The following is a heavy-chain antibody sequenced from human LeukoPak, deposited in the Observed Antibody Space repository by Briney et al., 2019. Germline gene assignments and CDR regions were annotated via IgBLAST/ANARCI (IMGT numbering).Heavy chain of an antibody. Sequence: SETLSLTCAVYGGSFSGYYWSWIRQPPGKGLEWIGEINHSGSTNYNPSPKSRVTISVDTSKNQFSLKLSSVTAADTAVYYCARFNDFWSGYKEGHDYWGQGTLVTVSS. CDR2: INHSGST. D-gene: IGHD3-3*01. CDR3: ARFNDFWSGYKEGHDY. V-gene: IGHV4-34*01. CDR1: GGSFSGYY. J-gene: IGHJ4*02.